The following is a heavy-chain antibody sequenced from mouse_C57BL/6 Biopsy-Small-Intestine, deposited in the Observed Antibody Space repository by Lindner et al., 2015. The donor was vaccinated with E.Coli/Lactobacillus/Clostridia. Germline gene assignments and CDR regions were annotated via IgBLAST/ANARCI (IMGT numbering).Heavy chain of an antibody. Sequence: VQLQESGGGLVQPKGSLKLSCAASGFSFNTYAMNWVRQAPGKGLEWVARIRSKNYNYATYYADSVKYRFTISRDDSESMLYLQMNNLRTEDTAMYYCVNTAQTGAMDYWGQGTSVTVSS. V-gene: IGHV10-1*01. CDR1: GFSFNTYA. CDR2: IRSKNYNYAT. J-gene: IGHJ4*01. CDR3: VNTAQTGAMDY. D-gene: IGHD3-2*02.